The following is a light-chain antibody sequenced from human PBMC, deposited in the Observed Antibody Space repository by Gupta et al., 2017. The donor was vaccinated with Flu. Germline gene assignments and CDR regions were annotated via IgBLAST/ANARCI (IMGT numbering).Light chain of an antibody. CDR3: QQRSNGPPEVT. V-gene: IGKV3-11*01. CDR2: DTS. CDR1: QSVISN. Sequence: TLSLSPGERAPLSCRASQSVISNVAWYKQNPGQAPRLLIYDTSNRATGIQARFSGSGYGTDFTLTISSREPEDFAVYYCQQRSNGPPEVTFGQATRLEIK. J-gene: IGKJ5*01.